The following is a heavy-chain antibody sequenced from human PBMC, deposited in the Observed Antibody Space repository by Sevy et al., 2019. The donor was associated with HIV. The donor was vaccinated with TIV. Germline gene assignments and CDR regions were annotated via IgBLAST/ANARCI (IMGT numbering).Heavy chain of an antibody. CDR3: ARGAYFYDSSGDFDY. CDR2: INWNGGST. J-gene: IGHJ4*02. V-gene: IGHV3-20*04. D-gene: IGHD3-22*01. CDR1: GFTFDDYA. Sequence: GGSLRLSCAASGFTFDDYAMSWVRQAPGKGLEWVSGINWNGGSTGYADSVKGRCTISRDNAKNSLYLQMNSLRAEDTALYYCARGAYFYDSSGDFDYWGQRTLVTVSS.